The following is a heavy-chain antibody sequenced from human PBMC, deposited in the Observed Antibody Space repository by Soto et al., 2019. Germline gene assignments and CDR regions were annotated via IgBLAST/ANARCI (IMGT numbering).Heavy chain of an antibody. Sequence: EVQLVESGGGLVQPGGSLRLSCAASGFTVSSNYMSWVRQAPGKGLEWVSVIYSGGSTYYADSVKGRFTISRDNSKNTLDLQMNSLRAEDTAVYYCARDGDYGDYGYYYYGMDVWGQGTTVTVSS. CDR2: IYSGGST. CDR1: GFTVSSNY. D-gene: IGHD4-17*01. V-gene: IGHV3-66*01. J-gene: IGHJ6*02. CDR3: ARDGDYGDYGYYYYGMDV.